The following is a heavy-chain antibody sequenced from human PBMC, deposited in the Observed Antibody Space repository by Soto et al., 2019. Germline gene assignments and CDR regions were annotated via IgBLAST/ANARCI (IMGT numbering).Heavy chain of an antibody. V-gene: IGHV1-8*01. CDR3: VRGRVMITFGVVIVIDY. CDR1: GYTFTSYD. Sequence: ASVKVSCKASGYTFTSYDINWVRQAAGQGLEWMGWINPNTGYTDYAQKFQDRVTMTGNTSITTAYMELSGLRSEDTAVYYCVRGRVMITFGVVIVIDYWGQGSPVTFSS. CDR2: INPNTGYT. D-gene: IGHD3-16*02. J-gene: IGHJ4*02.